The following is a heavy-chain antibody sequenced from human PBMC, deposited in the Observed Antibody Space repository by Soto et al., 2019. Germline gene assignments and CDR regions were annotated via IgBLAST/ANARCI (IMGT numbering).Heavy chain of an antibody. CDR1: GGSISSYY. Sequence: SETLSLTCTVSGGSISSYYWSWIRQPPGKGLEWIGYIYYSGSTNYNPSLKSRVTISVDTSKNQFSLKLSSVTAADTAVYYCARDRGQGDLRHYYGMDVWAQGTTVTVYS. V-gene: IGHV4-59*01. CDR3: ARDRGQGDLRHYYGMDV. CDR2: IYYSGST. D-gene: IGHD3-16*01. J-gene: IGHJ6*02.